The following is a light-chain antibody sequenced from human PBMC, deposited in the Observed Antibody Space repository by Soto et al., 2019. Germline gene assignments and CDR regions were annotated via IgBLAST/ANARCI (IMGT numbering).Light chain of an antibody. CDR2: SAS. V-gene: IGKV1-39*01. CDR1: QNIRNC. J-gene: IGKJ3*01. CDR3: QQTYNTPST. Sequence: DIQMTQSPPSLSASVGDVVTIACRASQNIRNCLNWYQQTPGKAPKVLIYSASNLQSGVPSRFSGSGSGTDVTLTINRLQPEDCATYYCQQTYNTPSTFGPGTQVDV.